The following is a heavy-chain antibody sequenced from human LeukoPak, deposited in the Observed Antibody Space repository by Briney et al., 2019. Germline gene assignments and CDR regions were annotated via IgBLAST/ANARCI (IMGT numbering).Heavy chain of an antibody. J-gene: IGHJ4*02. CDR3: ARDRGIAAAFDY. CDR1: GFTFSSYA. Sequence: GRSLRLSCAASGFTFSSYAMHWVRQAPGKGLERVAFISYDGRNEYYADSVKGRFTTSRDNSKNTLYLQMNSLRAEDTAVYYCARDRGIAAAFDYWGQGTLVTVSS. CDR2: ISYDGRNE. D-gene: IGHD6-13*01. V-gene: IGHV3-30*03.